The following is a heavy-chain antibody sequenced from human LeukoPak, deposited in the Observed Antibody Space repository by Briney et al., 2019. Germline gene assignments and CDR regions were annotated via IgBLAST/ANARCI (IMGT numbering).Heavy chain of an antibody. Sequence: GGSLRLSCAASGFTVSSNYMSWVRQAPGKGLEWVSYISSSGSTIYYADSVKGRFTISRDNAKNSLYLQMNSLRAEDTAVYYCARGNDYGDYAAFGYWGQGTLVTVSS. CDR1: GFTVSSNY. V-gene: IGHV3-11*04. CDR3: ARGNDYGDYAAFGY. D-gene: IGHD4-17*01. CDR2: ISSSGSTI. J-gene: IGHJ4*02.